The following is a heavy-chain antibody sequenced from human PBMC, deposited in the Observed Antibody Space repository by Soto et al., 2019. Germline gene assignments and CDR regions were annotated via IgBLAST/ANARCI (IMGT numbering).Heavy chain of an antibody. D-gene: IGHD5-18*01. V-gene: IGHV1-69*06. CDR1: GGTFSSYA. CDR3: ARDPVRGYSYGFYGMDV. Sequence: ASVKVSCKASGGTFSSYAISWVRQAPGQGLEWMGGIIPIFGTANYTQKFQGRVTITADKSTSTAYMELSSLRSEDTAVYYCARDPVRGYSYGFYGMDVWGQGTTVTVSS. J-gene: IGHJ6*02. CDR2: IIPIFGTA.